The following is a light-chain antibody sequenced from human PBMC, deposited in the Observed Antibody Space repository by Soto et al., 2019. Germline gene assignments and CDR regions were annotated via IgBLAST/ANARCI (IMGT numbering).Light chain of an antibody. J-gene: IGKJ1*01. CDR2: GVS. CDR1: QSVGSTF. V-gene: IGKV3-20*01. Sequence: EIVLTQSPGTLSLSPGERATLSCRASQSVGSTFLAWYQQKPGQAPRLLIYGVSTRATVIPDRVSGSWYGTDVTLSISRLEPEDFAMYCCGQVVNSPHRTFGQGTHVDFK. CDR3: GQVVNSPHRT.